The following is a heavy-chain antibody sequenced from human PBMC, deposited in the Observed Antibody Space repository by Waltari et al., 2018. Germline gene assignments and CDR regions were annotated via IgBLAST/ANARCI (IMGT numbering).Heavy chain of an antibody. D-gene: IGHD1-26*01. CDR3: ARGKVAWEGWFDP. Sequence: QVQLQESGPGLVKPSETLSLTCTVSGGSISSYYWSWIRQPPGKGLEWLGYIYYRGSTNYHPSLKSRVTISVDTSKNQFSLKLGSVTAADTAVYYCARGKVAWEGWFDPWGQGTLVTVSS. V-gene: IGHV4-59*01. CDR2: IYYRGST. CDR1: GGSISSYY. J-gene: IGHJ5*02.